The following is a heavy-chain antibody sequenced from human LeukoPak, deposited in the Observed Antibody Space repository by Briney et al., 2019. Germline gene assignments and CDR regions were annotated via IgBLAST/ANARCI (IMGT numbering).Heavy chain of an antibody. V-gene: IGHV1-18*01. CDR2: ISAYNGNT. D-gene: IGHD3-9*01. CDR3: ARTHYDILTGYYNVPYYFDY. CDR1: GYTFTSYG. Sequence: ASVKVSCKASGYTFTSYGISWVRQAPGQGLEWMGWISAYNGNTNYAQKLQGRDTMTTDTSTSTAYMELRSLRSDDTAVYYCARTHYDILTGYYNVPYYFDYWGQGTLVTVSS. J-gene: IGHJ4*02.